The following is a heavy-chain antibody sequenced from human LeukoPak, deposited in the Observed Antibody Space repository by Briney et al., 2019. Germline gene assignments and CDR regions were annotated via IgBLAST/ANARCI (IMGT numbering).Heavy chain of an antibody. CDR2: ICSSSSYI. CDR1: GFTSSSYS. Sequence: GSLRLSCAASGFTSSSYSMNWVRQAPGKGLEWVSSICSSSSYIYYADSVKGRFTISRDNAKNSLYLQMNSLRAEDTAVYYCARDKRYYDSSGYYNDYWGQGTLVTVSS. V-gene: IGHV3-21*01. D-gene: IGHD3-22*01. CDR3: ARDKRYYDSSGYYNDY. J-gene: IGHJ4*02.